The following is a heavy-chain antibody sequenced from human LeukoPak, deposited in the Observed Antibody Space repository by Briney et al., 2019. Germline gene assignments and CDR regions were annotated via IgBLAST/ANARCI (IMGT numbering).Heavy chain of an antibody. CDR2: INHSGNT. Sequence: SETLSLTCTVSGGSISSYYWSWIRQPPGKGLEWIGEINHSGNTNYNPSLKSRVTISVDTSKNQFSLKLSSVTAADTAVYYCARAFGVVIYFDYWGQGTLVTVSS. CDR3: ARAFGVVIYFDY. J-gene: IGHJ4*02. D-gene: IGHD3-3*01. CDR1: GGSISSYY. V-gene: IGHV4-34*01.